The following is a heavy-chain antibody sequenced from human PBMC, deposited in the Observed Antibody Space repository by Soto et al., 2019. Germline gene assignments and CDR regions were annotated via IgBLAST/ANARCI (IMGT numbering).Heavy chain of an antibody. J-gene: IGHJ4*02. Sequence: GESLKISCKGSGYSFTSYWIGWVRQMPGKGLEWMGIIYPGDSDTRYSTSFQGQVTISADKSISTAYLQWSSLKASDTAMYYCARGRGSFGVVYSFDYWGQGTLVTVSS. CDR2: IYPGDSDT. D-gene: IGHD3-3*01. CDR3: ARGRGSFGVVYSFDY. V-gene: IGHV5-51*01. CDR1: GYSFTSYW.